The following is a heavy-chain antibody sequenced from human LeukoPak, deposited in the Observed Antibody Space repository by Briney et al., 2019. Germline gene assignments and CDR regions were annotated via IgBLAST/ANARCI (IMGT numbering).Heavy chain of an antibody. Sequence: GGSLRLSCAASGFTFTNYAMTWVRQAPGKGLEWVSSVSDTYATTYYTDSVKGRCTISRDNSKNTVSLQLNNLRAEDTAVYFCVRHDSFIPFWGQGTLVTVSS. CDR3: VRHDSFIPF. CDR1: GFTFTNYA. J-gene: IGHJ4*02. CDR2: VSDTYATT. V-gene: IGHV3-23*01. D-gene: IGHD2-21*01.